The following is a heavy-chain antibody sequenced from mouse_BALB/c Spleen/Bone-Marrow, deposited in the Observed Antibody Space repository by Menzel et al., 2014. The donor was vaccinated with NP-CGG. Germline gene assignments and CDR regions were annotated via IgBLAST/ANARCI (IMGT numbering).Heavy chain of an antibody. J-gene: IGHJ4*01. V-gene: IGHV3-8*02. Sequence: EVQRVESGPSLVKPSQTLSLTCSVTGDSITSGYWNWIRKFPGNKLEYMGYISYSGSTYYNPSLKSRISITRDTSKNXYYLQLNSVTTEDTATYYCASLLRIYYAMDYWGQGTSVTVSS. CDR2: ISYSGST. D-gene: IGHD1-1*01. CDR1: GDSITSGY. CDR3: ASLLRIYYAMDY.